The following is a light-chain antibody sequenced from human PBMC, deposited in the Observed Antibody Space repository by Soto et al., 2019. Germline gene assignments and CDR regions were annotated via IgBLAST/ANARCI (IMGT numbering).Light chain of an antibody. Sequence: QSVLTQPPSVSGAPGQRVTISCTGSSSNIGAGYDVHWYQQLPGTAPKLLIYGNSNRPSGVPDRFSGSKSGTSASLAITGLQAEDEADYCCQSYDSSRSGWVFGGGTKVTVL. J-gene: IGLJ3*02. CDR1: SSNIGAGYD. V-gene: IGLV1-40*01. CDR3: QSYDSSRSGWV. CDR2: GNS.